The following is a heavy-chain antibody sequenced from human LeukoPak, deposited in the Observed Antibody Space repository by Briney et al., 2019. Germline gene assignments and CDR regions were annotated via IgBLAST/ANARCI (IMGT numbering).Heavy chain of an antibody. CDR1: GYTFTIYG. CDR2: VSAYNGNT. J-gene: IGHJ6*02. CDR3: ARGSLIYSGYDHYYYGMDV. V-gene: IGHV1-18*01. D-gene: IGHD5-12*01. Sequence: ASVKVSCKASGYTFTIYGISWVRQAPGQGLEWMGWVSAYNGNTNYAQKLQGRVTMTRNTSISTAYMELSSLRSEDTAVYYCARGSLIYSGYDHYYYGMDVWGQGTTVTVSS.